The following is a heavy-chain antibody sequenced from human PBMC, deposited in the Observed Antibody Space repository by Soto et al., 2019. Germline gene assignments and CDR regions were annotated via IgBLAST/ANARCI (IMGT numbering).Heavy chain of an antibody. D-gene: IGHD6-13*01. V-gene: IGHV2-5*01. CDR3: AHRRGSSSTGGAFDI. Sequence: SGPTLVNPTQTPTLTCTFSGFSLSTSGVGVGWIRQPPGKALECLAVIFWNDDKRYSPSLKTRLTITKDTSKNQVVLTLTNMDPVDTATYYCAHRRGSSSTGGAFDIWGQGTMVTVSS. CDR2: IFWNDDK. CDR1: GFSLSTSGVG. J-gene: IGHJ3*02.